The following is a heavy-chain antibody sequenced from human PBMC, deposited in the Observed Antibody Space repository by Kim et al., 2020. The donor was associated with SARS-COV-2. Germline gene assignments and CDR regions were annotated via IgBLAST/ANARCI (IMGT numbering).Heavy chain of an antibody. V-gene: IGHV3-49*03. CDR1: GLNFGDYA. CDR3: TSGPYYYDSAAYYHDY. D-gene: IGHD3-22*01. CDR2: IRSKRYGETT. Sequence: GGSLRLSCTTSGLNFGDYAMSWFRQAPGKGLEWVAFIRSKRYGETTEYAASVKGRFTISRDDYKRIAYLQMNGLKTEDTAVYYCTSGPYYYDSAAYYHDYWGQEPWSPSPQ. J-gene: IGHJ4*01.